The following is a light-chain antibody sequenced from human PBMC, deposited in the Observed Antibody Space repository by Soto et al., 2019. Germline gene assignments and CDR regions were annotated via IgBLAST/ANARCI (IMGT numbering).Light chain of an antibody. V-gene: IGLV1-44*01. CDR3: AAWDDSLNGLV. J-gene: IGLJ2*01. CDR2: ANN. Sequence: QSVLTQPPSASGTHGQRVSISCSGARSNIAVNSVDWYQQLPGTAPKVLIYANNQRPSGVPDRFSGSKSGTSASLAINGLQSDDEAHYFCAAWDDSLNGLVFGGGTKLTVL. CDR1: RSNIAVNS.